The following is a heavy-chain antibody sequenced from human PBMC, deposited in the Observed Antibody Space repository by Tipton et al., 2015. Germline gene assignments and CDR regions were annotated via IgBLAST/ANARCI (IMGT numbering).Heavy chain of an antibody. CDR1: GYSFTSYG. J-gene: IGHJ6*02. V-gene: IGHV1-18*01. CDR3: AKDCTGGGCRLPDYYGMDV. D-gene: IGHD2-8*02. Sequence: QLVQSGAEVKKPGASVKVSCKASGYSFTSYGIGWVRQAPGQGLEWVGWISAYNGNTNYAQKFQGRVTMTTDTSTTTAYMELRTLRSDDTAVYYCAKDCTGGGCRLPDYYGMDVWGQGTTVTVSS. CDR2: ISAYNGNT.